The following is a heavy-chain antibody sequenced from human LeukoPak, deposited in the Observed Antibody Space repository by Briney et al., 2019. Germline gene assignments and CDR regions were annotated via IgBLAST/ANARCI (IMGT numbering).Heavy chain of an antibody. CDR3: ARVVVSTTNRCDP. Sequence: PGGSLRLSCVASVFMFTRYWMNWFRQAPGKGLEWVASINHDGSEKYYVDSVKGRFTISRDNAKNSLYLQMNSLRAEDTAVYHCARVVVSTTNRCDPWGQGTLVTVSS. J-gene: IGHJ5*02. D-gene: IGHD5/OR15-5a*01. CDR1: VFMFTRYW. CDR2: INHDGSEK. V-gene: IGHV3-7*05.